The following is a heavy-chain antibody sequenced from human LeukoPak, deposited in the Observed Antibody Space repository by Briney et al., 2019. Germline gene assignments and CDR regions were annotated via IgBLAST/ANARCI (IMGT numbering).Heavy chain of an antibody. D-gene: IGHD1-7*01. CDR1: GGSISGYY. CDR2: VYTSGST. CDR3: ARLITGTTTAFDI. Sequence: SETLSLTCSVSGGSISGYYWTWLRQPAGKGLEWIGRVYTSGSTHYNPSLKTRLTMSVDTSKNQFSLKLSSVTTADTAVYYCARLITGTTTAFDIWGQGTMVTVSS. V-gene: IGHV4-4*07. J-gene: IGHJ3*02.